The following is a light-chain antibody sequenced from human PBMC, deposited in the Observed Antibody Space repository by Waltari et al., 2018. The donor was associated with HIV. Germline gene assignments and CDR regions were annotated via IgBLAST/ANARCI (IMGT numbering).Light chain of an antibody. Sequence: HSVLTQRPSASGTPGPRITISCSGSSSKLGNNYVHCYPHSPGNAPKLLIYRNNQRASGVPDLFSGSKSGTSASLAISGLRSEDEADYYCVTWDGSLGGAYVFGAGTKVSVL. CDR2: RNN. CDR3: VTWDGSLGGAYV. J-gene: IGLJ1*01. CDR1: SSKLGNNY. V-gene: IGLV1-47*01.